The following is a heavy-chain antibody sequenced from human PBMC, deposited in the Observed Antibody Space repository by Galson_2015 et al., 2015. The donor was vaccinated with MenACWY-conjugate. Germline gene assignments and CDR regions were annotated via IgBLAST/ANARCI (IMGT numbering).Heavy chain of an antibody. D-gene: IGHD3-22*01. CDR1: GFSLRTYEMC. CDR3: ARMHIVLDATDAFDI. J-gene: IGHJ3*02. CDR2: IDWGDNK. V-gene: IGHV2-70*10. Sequence: PAQVNPTPTLTLPCTFSGFSLRTYEMCIYWVRQTPGKALEWIARIDWGDNKYYTTSLKTRLTISKDTYTNQMVLTMTNVDPVYTSTYFCARMHIVLDATDAFDIWGQGTMVTVSS.